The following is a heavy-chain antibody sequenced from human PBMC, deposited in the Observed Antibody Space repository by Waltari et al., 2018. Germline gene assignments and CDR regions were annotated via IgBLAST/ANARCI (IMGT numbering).Heavy chain of an antibody. CDR3: ARDRPVYSSSWSPPRAFDI. D-gene: IGHD6-13*01. CDR2: INTDGSST. CDR1: GFTFSSYW. J-gene: IGHJ3*02. V-gene: IGHV3-74*01. Sequence: PGGSLRLSCAASGFTFSSYWMHWVRQAPGKGLVWVSRINTDGSSTSYADSVKGRFTISRDNAKNTLYLQMNSLRAEDTAVYYCARDRPVYSSSWSPPRAFDIWGQGTMVTVSS.